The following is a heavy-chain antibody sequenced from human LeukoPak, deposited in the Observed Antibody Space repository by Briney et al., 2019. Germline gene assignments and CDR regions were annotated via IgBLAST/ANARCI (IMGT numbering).Heavy chain of an antibody. Sequence: PGGSLRLSCAASGFTFSSYAMHWVRQAPGKGLEWVAVISYDGSNKYYADSVKGRFTISRDNSKNTLYLQMNSLRAEDTAVYYCARTLNYYGSGSYYIGVMGYWGQGTLVTVSS. CDR3: ARTLNYYGSGSYYIGVMGY. CDR1: GFTFSSYA. CDR2: ISYDGSNK. D-gene: IGHD3-10*01. V-gene: IGHV3-30-3*01. J-gene: IGHJ4*02.